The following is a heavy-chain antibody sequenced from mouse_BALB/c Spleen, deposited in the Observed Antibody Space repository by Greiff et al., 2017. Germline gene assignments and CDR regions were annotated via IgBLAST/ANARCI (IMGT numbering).Heavy chain of an antibody. J-gene: IGHJ4*01. CDR3: TRVHTAPNYAMDY. CDR1: GYTFTSYY. V-gene: IGHV1S81*02. D-gene: IGHD1-2*01. Sequence: QVQLQQSGAELVKPGASVKLSCKASGYTFTSYYMYWVKQRPGQGLEWIGEINPCNGGTNYNEKFKSKATLTVDKSSSTAYMQLNSLTSEDSAVYYCTRVHTAPNYAMDYWGQGTSVTVSS. CDR2: INPCNGGT.